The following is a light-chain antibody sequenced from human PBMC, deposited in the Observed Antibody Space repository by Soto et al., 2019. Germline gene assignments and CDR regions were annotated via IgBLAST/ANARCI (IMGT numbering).Light chain of an antibody. CDR1: QGISNY. CDR3: QKCYSAPFT. Sequence: DIQMTQSPSSLSASIGDRITITCRASQGISNYVAWYQQKPGKVPKLLIYAASTLQSGVPSRFSGSGSGTDFTLTRSSLQPEDVATYYCQKCYSAPFTFGPGTKVDI. CDR2: AAS. V-gene: IGKV1-27*01. J-gene: IGKJ3*01.